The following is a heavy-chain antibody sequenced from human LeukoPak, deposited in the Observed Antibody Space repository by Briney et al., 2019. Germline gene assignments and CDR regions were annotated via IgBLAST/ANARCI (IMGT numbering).Heavy chain of an antibody. CDR3: ARDRDYGSGPGI. CDR1: GGTFSSYA. CDR2: IIPIFGIA. Sequence: ASVKVSCKASGGTFSSYAISWVRRAPGQGLEWMGRIIPIFGIANYAQKFQGRVTVTADKSTSTAYMELSSLRSEDTAVYYCARDRDYGSGPGIWGQGTMVTVSS. V-gene: IGHV1-69*04. J-gene: IGHJ3*02. D-gene: IGHD3-10*01.